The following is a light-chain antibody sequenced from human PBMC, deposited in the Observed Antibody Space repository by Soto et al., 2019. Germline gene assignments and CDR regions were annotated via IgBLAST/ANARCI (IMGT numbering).Light chain of an antibody. CDR1: QSVSSN. V-gene: IGKV3-15*01. J-gene: IGKJ5*01. Sequence: IVMTQSPATLSVSPGERATLSCRASQSVSSNLAWYQQKPGQAPRLLIYGASTRATGIPARFSGSGSGTEFTLTISSLQSEDFAVYYCQQRNSWPPTFTFGQGTRLEIK. CDR2: GAS. CDR3: QQRNSWPPTFT.